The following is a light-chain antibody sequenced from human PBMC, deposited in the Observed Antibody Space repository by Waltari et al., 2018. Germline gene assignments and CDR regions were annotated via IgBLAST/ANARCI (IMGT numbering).Light chain of an antibody. CDR1: SGHSSNI. J-gene: IGLJ3*02. Sequence: QLVLTQSPSASASLGPSVKLTCTLSSGHSSNIVAWLQQQPGKGPRFLMKVNSDGSHTKGDEIPDRFSGYSSGAERYLTISNVQSEDEAEYFCETGGHGTWVFGGGTKLNVL. V-gene: IGLV4-69*01. CDR2: VNSDGSH. CDR3: ETGGHGTWV.